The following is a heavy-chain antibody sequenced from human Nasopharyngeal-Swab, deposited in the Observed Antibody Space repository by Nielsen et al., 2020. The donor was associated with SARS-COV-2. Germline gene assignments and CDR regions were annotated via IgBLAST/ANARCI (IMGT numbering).Heavy chain of an antibody. CDR1: GFTFSSYS. D-gene: IGHD1-26*01. Sequence: ESLKISCAASGFTFSSYSMNWVRQAPGKGLEWVSSISSSSSCIYYADSVKGRFTISRDNAKNSLYLQMNSLRAEDTAVYYCAADSGSYFGYYYYGMDVWGQGTTVTVSS. J-gene: IGHJ6*02. CDR3: AADSGSYFGYYYYGMDV. V-gene: IGHV3-21*01. CDR2: ISSSSSCI.